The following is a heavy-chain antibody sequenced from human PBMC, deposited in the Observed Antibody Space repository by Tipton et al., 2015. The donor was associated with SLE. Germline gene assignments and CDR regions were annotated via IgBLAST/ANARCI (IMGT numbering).Heavy chain of an antibody. V-gene: IGHV3-30*04. J-gene: IGHJ6*02. CDR3: ARVLGSYYGMDV. CDR1: GFTFSSYA. CDR2: ISYDGSNK. Sequence: SLRLSCAISGFTFSSYAMHWVRQAPGKGLEWVAVISYDGSNKYYADSVKGRFTISRDNSKNTVYLQMNSLRAEDTAVYYCARVLGSYYGMDVWGQGTTVTVSS.